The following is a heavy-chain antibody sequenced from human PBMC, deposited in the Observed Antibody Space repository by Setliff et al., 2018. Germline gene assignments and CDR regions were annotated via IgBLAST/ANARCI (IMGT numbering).Heavy chain of an antibody. CDR1: GASVSSNIYY. Sequence: SETLSLTCTVSGASVSSNIYYWSWIRQPAGKGLEWIGHIYIGGSANYNPSLKSRVTMSIDTFKNQFSLKLTSVTAADTAVYYCAGGRRYDYGWDFDYWGQGTLVTVSS. CDR2: IYIGGSA. CDR3: AGGRRYDYGWDFDY. J-gene: IGHJ4*02. D-gene: IGHD4-17*01. V-gene: IGHV4-61*09.